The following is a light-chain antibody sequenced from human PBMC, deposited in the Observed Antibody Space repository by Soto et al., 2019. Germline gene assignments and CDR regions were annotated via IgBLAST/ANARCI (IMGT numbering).Light chain of an antibody. CDR1: QDITSY. CDR2: DAS. Sequence: DIQMTQSPSSLSASVGDRVTITCQASQDITSYLNWYQHKPGKAPKLLIYDASILEAGVPPRFSGSGSRTDFTLTISILQPEDVATYYCQHCDYLPIFGPGTTVDFK. V-gene: IGKV1-33*01. J-gene: IGKJ3*01. CDR3: QHCDYLPI.